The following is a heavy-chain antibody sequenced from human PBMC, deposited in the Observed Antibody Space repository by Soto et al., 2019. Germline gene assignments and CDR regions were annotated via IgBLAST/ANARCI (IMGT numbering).Heavy chain of an antibody. Sequence: ASVKVSCKASGYTFTGYAMHWVRQAPGQRLEWMGWINAGNGNTKYSQKFQGRVTITRDTSASTAYMELSSLRSEDTAVYYCARFEAAAKSLFDYRGQGTLVTVSS. CDR1: GYTFTGYA. J-gene: IGHJ4*02. D-gene: IGHD6-13*01. CDR3: ARFEAAAKSLFDY. V-gene: IGHV1-3*01. CDR2: INAGNGNT.